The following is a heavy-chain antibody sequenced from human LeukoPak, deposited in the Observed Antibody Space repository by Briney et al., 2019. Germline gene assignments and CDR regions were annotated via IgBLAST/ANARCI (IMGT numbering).Heavy chain of an antibody. CDR3: ARVTEYYDFWSGLPDYYYYGMDV. CDR1: GGTFINYA. J-gene: IGHJ6*02. Sequence: SVKVSYKGSGGTFINYAISWVRQAPGQGLEGMGWITPIFGIANYAQKFQGRGTITADKSTRTAYMELSSLRSEDTAVYYCARVTEYYDFWSGLPDYYYYGMDVWGQGTTVTVSS. CDR2: ITPIFGIA. D-gene: IGHD3-3*01. V-gene: IGHV1-69*10.